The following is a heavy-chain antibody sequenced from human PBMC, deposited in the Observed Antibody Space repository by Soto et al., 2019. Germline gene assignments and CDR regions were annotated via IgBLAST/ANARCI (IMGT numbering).Heavy chain of an antibody. CDR3: AKSPRKGPWFRDENYYYYYYMDV. J-gene: IGHJ6*03. D-gene: IGHD3-10*01. CDR2: ISGSGGST. Sequence: EVQLLESGGGLVQPGGSLRLSCAASGFTFSSYAMSWVRQAPGKGLEWVSAISGSGGSTYYADSVKGRFTISRDNSKNTLYLQMNSLRADDTAVYYCAKSPRKGPWFRDENYYYYYYMDVWGKGTTVTVSS. CDR1: GFTFSSYA. V-gene: IGHV3-23*01.